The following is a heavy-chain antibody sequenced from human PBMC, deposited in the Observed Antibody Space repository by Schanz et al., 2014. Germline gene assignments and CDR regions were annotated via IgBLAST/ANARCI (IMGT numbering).Heavy chain of an antibody. V-gene: IGHV3-53*01. J-gene: IGHJ3*01. D-gene: IGHD5-12*01. CDR1: GFTVNTNY. CDR3: ARDEGRDGYNLAFDV. Sequence: VQLEESGGGVVQPGGSLRLSCVASGFTVNTNYMSWVRQAPGKGLEWISTVYMSAASTRYADSVKGRFIISRDSSKNTLFLQMNSLRPEDTALYFCARDEGRDGYNLAFDVWGQGTLVTVSS. CDR2: VYMSAAST.